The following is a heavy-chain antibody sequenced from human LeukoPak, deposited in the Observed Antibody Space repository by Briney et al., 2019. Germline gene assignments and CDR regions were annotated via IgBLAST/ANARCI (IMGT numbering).Heavy chain of an antibody. D-gene: IGHD1-26*01. CDR2: IFYNGGNK. V-gene: IGHV3-30*12. CDR3: ARDRGGTYTVGGAFDV. Sequence: PGGSLRLSCAASGFTFSRFGMHWIRQAPGKGLEWVAVIFYNGGNKYYGDSVKGRFTVSRDNSKNTHDLQMNSLRAEDTGVYYCARDRGGTYTVGGAFDVWGQGILVTVSS. J-gene: IGHJ3*01. CDR1: GFTFSRFG.